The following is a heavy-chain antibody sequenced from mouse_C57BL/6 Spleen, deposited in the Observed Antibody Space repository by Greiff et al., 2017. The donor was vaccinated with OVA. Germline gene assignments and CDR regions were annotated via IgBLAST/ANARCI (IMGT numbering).Heavy chain of an antibody. Sequence: EGKLMESGGGLVKPGGALKISCAASGFTFSDYGMHWGRPAPEKGLEWVAYISSGSSTIYYADTVKGRFTISRDNAKNTLFLQMTSLRSEDTAMYYCARMSDYYGSSYYFDYWGQGTTLTVSS. CDR2: ISSGSSTI. D-gene: IGHD1-1*01. J-gene: IGHJ2*01. V-gene: IGHV5-17*01. CDR1: GFTFSDYG. CDR3: ARMSDYYGSSYYFDY.